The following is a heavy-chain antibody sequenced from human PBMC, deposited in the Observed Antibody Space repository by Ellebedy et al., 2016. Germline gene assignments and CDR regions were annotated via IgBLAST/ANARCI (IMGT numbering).Heavy chain of an antibody. V-gene: IGHV2-70*04. CDR1: GFSLTTDGMR. Sequence: SGPTLVXPTQTLTLTCTFSGFSLTTDGMRVSWIRQPPGRALEWLARIDWDDDEFYSTSLKTRVTISKGTSRNQVVLTMTNMDPVDTATYYCARIPIGTTLYDYWGQGTLVTVSS. J-gene: IGHJ4*02. CDR2: IDWDDDE. CDR3: ARIPIGTTLYDY. D-gene: IGHD2/OR15-2a*01.